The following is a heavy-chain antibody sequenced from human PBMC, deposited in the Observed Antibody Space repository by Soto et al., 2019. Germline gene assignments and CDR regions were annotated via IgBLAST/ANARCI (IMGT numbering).Heavy chain of an antibody. J-gene: IGHJ4*02. D-gene: IGHD3-10*01. CDR1: GFTFSGSA. CDR2: IRSKANSYAT. Sequence: EVQLVESGGGLVQPGGSLKLSCAASGFTFSGSAMHWVRQASGKGLEWVGRIRSKANSYATAYAASVKGRFTISGDDSKNTAYLQMNSLKTADPALYYCTRGAGGPLDYWGQGTLVTVSS. V-gene: IGHV3-73*01. CDR3: TRGAGGPLDY.